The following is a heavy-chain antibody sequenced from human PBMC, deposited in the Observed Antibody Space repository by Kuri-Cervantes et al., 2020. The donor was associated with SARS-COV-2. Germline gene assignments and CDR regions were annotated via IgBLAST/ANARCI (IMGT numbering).Heavy chain of an antibody. CDR1: GFTFSNAW. CDR2: IKSKTDGGTT. J-gene: IGHJ3*02. V-gene: IGHV3-15*01. CDR3: TTVEAELQIVVVPAADYDALDI. Sequence: GGSLRLSCAASGFTFSNAWMSWVRQAPGKGLEWVGRIKSKTDGGTTDYAAPVKGRFTISRDDSKNTLYLQMNSLKTEDTAVYYCTTVEAELQIVVVPAADYDALDIWGQGTMVTVSS. D-gene: IGHD2-2*01.